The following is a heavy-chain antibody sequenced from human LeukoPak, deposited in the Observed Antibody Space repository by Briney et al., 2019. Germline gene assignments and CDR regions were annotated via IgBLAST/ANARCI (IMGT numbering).Heavy chain of an antibody. Sequence: GASVKVSCKASGYTFTSYGISWVRQAPGQGLEWMGWISAYNGNTNYAQKLQGRVTMTTDTSTSTAYMELRSLRSDDTAVYYCARRCGGDCSDDAFDIWGQGTMVTVSS. CDR2: ISAYNGNT. V-gene: IGHV1-18*01. CDR1: GYTFTSYG. CDR3: ARRCGGDCSDDAFDI. J-gene: IGHJ3*02. D-gene: IGHD2-21*02.